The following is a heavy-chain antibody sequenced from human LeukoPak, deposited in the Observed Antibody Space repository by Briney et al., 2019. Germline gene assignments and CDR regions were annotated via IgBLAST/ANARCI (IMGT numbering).Heavy chain of an antibody. CDR1: GFTFSGYA. CDR3: AREGLAEVVTIDY. CDR2: ISYDGSNK. V-gene: IGHV3-30-3*01. Sequence: PGRSLRLSCAASGFTFSGYAMHWVRQVPGKGLEWVAVISYDGSNKYYADSVKGRFTISRDNSKNTLYLQMNSLRAEDTAVYYCAREGLAEVVTIDYWGQGTLVTVSS. J-gene: IGHJ4*02. D-gene: IGHD4-23*01.